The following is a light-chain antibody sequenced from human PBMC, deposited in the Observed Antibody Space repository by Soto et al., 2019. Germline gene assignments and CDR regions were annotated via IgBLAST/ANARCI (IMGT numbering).Light chain of an antibody. V-gene: IGLV2-14*03. CDR2: DVS. CDR3: ASYKISDTMI. J-gene: IGLJ6*01. CDR1: SSDIGRLIY. Sequence: QSALTQPASVSGSPGQSITISCTGTSSDIGRLIYVSWYQHSPGKAPKLIIYDVSDRPSGVSHRFSGSKSGTTASLTISGLQAEDEGDYYCASYKISDTMIFGGGTKVTVL.